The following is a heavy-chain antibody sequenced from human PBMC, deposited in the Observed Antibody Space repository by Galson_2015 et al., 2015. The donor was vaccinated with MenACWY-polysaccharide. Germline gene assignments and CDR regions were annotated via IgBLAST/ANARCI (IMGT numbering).Heavy chain of an antibody. D-gene: IGHD3-10*01. CDR3: AAYYASGSSFAY. Sequence: SETLSLTCTVSGGSINSRSYHWGWIRQPPGKGLEWIGIIYYRGNTYYNPSLESRVTISVDTSNNQFSLKLTSVTAADTAVYFCAAYYASGSSFAYWGQGTLVPVSS. CDR1: GGSINSRSYH. CDR2: IYYRGNT. V-gene: IGHV4-39*07. J-gene: IGHJ4*02.